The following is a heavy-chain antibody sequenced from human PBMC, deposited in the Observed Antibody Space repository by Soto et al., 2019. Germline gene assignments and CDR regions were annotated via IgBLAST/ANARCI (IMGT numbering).Heavy chain of an antibody. CDR3: ARRIAAARQINWFDP. CDR2: INHSGST. V-gene: IGHV4-34*01. Sequence: PSETLSLTCAVYVGSFSGYYWSWIRQPPGKGLEWIGEINHSGSTNYNPSLKSRVTISVDTSKNQFSLKLSSVTAADTAVYYCARRIAAARQINWFDPWGQGTLVTVSS. D-gene: IGHD6-13*01. CDR1: VGSFSGYY. J-gene: IGHJ5*02.